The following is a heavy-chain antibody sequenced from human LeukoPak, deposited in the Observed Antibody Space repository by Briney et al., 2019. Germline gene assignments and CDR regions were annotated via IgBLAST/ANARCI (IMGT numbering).Heavy chain of an antibody. D-gene: IGHD3-22*01. Sequence: SVXXSXXASXGTXXSYAXSXXRQAPGQGLEWMGGITPMFGTANYAQKFQGRVTITADESTSTAYMELSSLRSEDTAVYYCVRDGSYYDSSGYYYLYWAQGTLVTVSS. J-gene: IGHJ4*02. CDR3: VRDGSYYDSSGYYYLY. CDR1: XGTXXSYA. V-gene: IGHV1-69*13. CDR2: ITPMFGTA.